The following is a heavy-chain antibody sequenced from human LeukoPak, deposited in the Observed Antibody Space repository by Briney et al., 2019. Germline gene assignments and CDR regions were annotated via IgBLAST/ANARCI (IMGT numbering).Heavy chain of an antibody. Sequence: GTSLRLSCAASGFIFSNYDIHWVRQAPGKGLEWVAVIWYDGTEKYYVDSVKGRFTISRDNSKNTLYLQMNSLRAEDTAVYFCARTEGRGMDVWGQGTTVTVSS. J-gene: IGHJ6*02. D-gene: IGHD1-14*01. CDR1: GFIFSNYD. CDR2: IWYDGTEK. CDR3: ARTEGRGMDV. V-gene: IGHV3-33*01.